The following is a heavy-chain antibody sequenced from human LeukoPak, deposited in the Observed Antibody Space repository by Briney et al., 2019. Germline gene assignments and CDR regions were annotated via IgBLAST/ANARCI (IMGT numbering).Heavy chain of an antibody. V-gene: IGHV3-23*01. J-gene: IGHJ4*02. CDR1: GITLSNYG. D-gene: IGHD4-17*01. Sequence: GGSLRLSCAVSGITLSNYGMSWVRQAPGKGLEWVAGISDSGGRTNYADSVKGRFTISRDNPKNTLYLQMNSLRAEDTAVYYCAKDKGDYVFDYWGQGTLVTVSS. CDR3: AKDKGDYVFDY. CDR2: ISDSGGRT.